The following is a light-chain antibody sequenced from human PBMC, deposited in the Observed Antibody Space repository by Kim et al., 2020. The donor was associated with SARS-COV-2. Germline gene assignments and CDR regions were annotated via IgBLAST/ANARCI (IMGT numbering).Light chain of an antibody. CDR2: AAS. Sequence: SASVGDRVTITCRASQSISSYLNWYQQKPGKAPKLLIYAASSLQSGVPSRFSGSGSGTDFTLTISSLQPEDFATDYCQQSYSTPRTFGQGTKLEI. J-gene: IGKJ2*01. V-gene: IGKV1-39*01. CDR1: QSISSY. CDR3: QQSYSTPRT.